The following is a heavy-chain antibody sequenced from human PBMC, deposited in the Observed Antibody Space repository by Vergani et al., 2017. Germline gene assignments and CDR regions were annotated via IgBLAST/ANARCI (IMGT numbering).Heavy chain of an antibody. V-gene: IGHV5-51*01. CDR1: GYIFSNFW. D-gene: IGHD3-10*01. Sequence: EKQLVQSGSETKKPGESLKISCQAFGYIFSNFWIGWVRQRPGRGLEWMGIIYTGDSEVKSNPPFRGQVIFSVDTSVNTAYLQWRSLQASDTATYFCASGGHGSENGGALQLWGQGTNITVSS. CDR3: ASGGHGSENGGALQL. CDR2: IYTGDSEV. J-gene: IGHJ3*01.